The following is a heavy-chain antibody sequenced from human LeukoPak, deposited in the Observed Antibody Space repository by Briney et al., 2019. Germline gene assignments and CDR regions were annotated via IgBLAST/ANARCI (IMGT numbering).Heavy chain of an antibody. CDR1: GYTFTRYY. CDR3: ARGRDYYAITGYHNWFDA. Sequence: ASVKVSCKASGYTFTRYYMHWLRQAPGQGLEWMGIISPSGDTTSYAQKFQGRVTMTRDTSKRTVSLDLSSLRSEDTAVYYCARGRDYYAITGYHNWFDAWGQGTLVTVSS. J-gene: IGHJ5*02. CDR2: ISPSGDTT. V-gene: IGHV1-46*01. D-gene: IGHD3-22*01.